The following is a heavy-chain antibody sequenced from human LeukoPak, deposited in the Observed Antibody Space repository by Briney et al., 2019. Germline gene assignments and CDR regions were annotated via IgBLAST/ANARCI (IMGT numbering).Heavy chain of an antibody. CDR3: ARHSITMIVVVITGAFDI. CDR2: ISAYNGNT. J-gene: IGHJ3*02. D-gene: IGHD3-22*01. V-gene: IGHV1-18*01. CDR1: GYTFTSYG. Sequence: ASAKVSCKASGYTFTSYGISWVRQAPGQGLEWMGWISAYNGNTNYAQKLQGRVTMTTDTSTSTAYMELRSLRSDDTAVYYCARHSITMIVVVITGAFDIWGQGTMVTVSS.